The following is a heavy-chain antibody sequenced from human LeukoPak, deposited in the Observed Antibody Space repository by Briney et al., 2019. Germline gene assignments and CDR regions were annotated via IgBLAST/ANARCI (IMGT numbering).Heavy chain of an antibody. Sequence: ASVKVSCKASGGTFSSYAISWVRQAPGKGLEWMGGFDPEDGETIYAQKFQGRVTMTEDTSTDTAYMELSSLRSEDTAVYYCATVPYYYGSGSPRDYWGQGTLVTVSS. D-gene: IGHD3-10*01. CDR3: ATVPYYYGSGSPRDY. V-gene: IGHV1-24*01. J-gene: IGHJ4*02. CDR1: GGTFSSYA. CDR2: FDPEDGET.